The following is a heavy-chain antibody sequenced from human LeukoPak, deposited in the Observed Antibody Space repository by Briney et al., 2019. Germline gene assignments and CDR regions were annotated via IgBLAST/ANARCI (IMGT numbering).Heavy chain of an antibody. V-gene: IGHV4-59*12. D-gene: IGHD3-3*01. CDR2: IYYSGST. Sequence: KPSETLSLTCTVSGGSISSYYWSWIRQPPGKGLEWIGYIYYSGSTNYNPSLKSRVTISVDTSKNQFSLKLSSVTAADTAVYYCARGRRFSHYYYYGMDVWGQGTTVTVSS. CDR1: GGSISSYY. J-gene: IGHJ6*02. CDR3: ARGRRFSHYYYYGMDV.